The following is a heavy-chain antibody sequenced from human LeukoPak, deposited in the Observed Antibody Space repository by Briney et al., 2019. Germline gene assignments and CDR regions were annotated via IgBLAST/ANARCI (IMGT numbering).Heavy chain of an antibody. CDR3: VRQSNGSGYHYDP. V-gene: IGHV4-39*01. Sequence: SETLSLTCTVSGGSISSSSYYWGWIRQPPGKGLEWIGSIYYSGSTYYNPSLKSRVTISVDTSKNQFSLKLSSVTAADTAVYYCVRQSNGSGYHYDPWGQGTLVTVSP. J-gene: IGHJ5*02. D-gene: IGHD3-22*01. CDR1: GGSISSSSYY. CDR2: IYYSGST.